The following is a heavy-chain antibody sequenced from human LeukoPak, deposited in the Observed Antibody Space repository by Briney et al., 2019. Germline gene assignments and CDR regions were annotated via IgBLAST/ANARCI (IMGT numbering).Heavy chain of an antibody. D-gene: IGHD3-22*01. CDR1: GYNFTSYY. Sequence: ASVKVSCKASGYNFTSYYINGVGQATGQEVGWRGWRNHNSGNTGYAQKFQGRVTMTRNTSISTAYMELSSLKSEDTAVYYCARGSSGYSSWGEGTLVTVS. CDR2: RNHNSGNT. J-gene: IGHJ4*02. CDR3: ARGSSGYSS. V-gene: IGHV1-8*01.